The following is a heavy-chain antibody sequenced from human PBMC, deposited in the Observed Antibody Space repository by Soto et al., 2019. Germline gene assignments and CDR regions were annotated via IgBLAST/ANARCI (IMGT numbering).Heavy chain of an antibody. Sequence: QVQVVESGGGVVQPGTSLRLSCAASGFSFTNYALHWVRQAPGKGLEWVALISYDGSNKYYADSVKGRFTISRDNSKNTLYLQMNSLRPEDTAVYYCARGRQLVRQYFDCWGQGTLVTVSS. CDR1: GFSFTNYA. CDR2: ISYDGSNK. V-gene: IGHV3-30-3*01. D-gene: IGHD6-13*01. CDR3: ARGRQLVRQYFDC. J-gene: IGHJ4*02.